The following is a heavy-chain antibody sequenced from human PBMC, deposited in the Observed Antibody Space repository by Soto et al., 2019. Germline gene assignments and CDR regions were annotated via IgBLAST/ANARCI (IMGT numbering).Heavy chain of an antibody. V-gene: IGHV4-34*01. Sequence: PSETLSLTCAVYGGSFSGYYWSWIRQPPGKGLEWTGEINHSGSTNYNPSLKSRVTISVDTSKNQFSLKLSSVTAADTAVYYCATNSIWGQGTLVTVSS. D-gene: IGHD2-21*01. CDR2: INHSGST. J-gene: IGHJ4*02. CDR1: GGSFSGYY. CDR3: ATNSI.